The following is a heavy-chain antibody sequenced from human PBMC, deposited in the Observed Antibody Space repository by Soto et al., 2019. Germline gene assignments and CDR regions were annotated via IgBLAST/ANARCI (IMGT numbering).Heavy chain of an antibody. CDR2: TYYRSKWYN. Sequence: PSQTLSLTCAISGDSVSSNSAAWNWIRQSPSRGLEWLGRTYYRSKWYNDYAVSVKSRITINPDTSKNQFSLQLNSVTPEDTAVYYCAKSGTLGYCSGGSFYSSARGYYYGMDVWGQGTTVTVS. CDR3: AKSGTLGYCSGGSFYSSARGYYYGMDV. D-gene: IGHD2-15*01. J-gene: IGHJ6*02. V-gene: IGHV6-1*01. CDR1: GDSVSSNSAA.